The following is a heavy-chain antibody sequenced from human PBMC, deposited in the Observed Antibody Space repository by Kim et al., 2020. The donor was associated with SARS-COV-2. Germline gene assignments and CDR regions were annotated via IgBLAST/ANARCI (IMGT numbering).Heavy chain of an antibody. CDR3: AREHLNWNDVRGPNYFDY. CDR2: ISYDGSNK. CDR1: GFTFSSYA. J-gene: IGHJ4*02. D-gene: IGHD1-1*01. Sequence: GGSLRLSCAASGFTFSSYAMHWVRQAPGKGLEWVAVISYDGSNKYYADSVKGRFTISRDNSKNTLYLQMNSLRAEDTAVYYCAREHLNWNDVRGPNYFDYWGQGTLVTVSS. V-gene: IGHV3-30*04.